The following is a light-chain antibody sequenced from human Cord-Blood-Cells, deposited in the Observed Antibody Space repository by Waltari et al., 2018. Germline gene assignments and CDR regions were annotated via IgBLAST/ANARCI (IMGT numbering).Light chain of an antibody. CDR1: SSDVGSYNL. Sequence: QSALTQPASVSGSPGQSITISCTGTSSDVGSYNLVSWYQQHPGNAPKIMIYEGSKRPSGVSNRFAGSKSGNTASLTISGLQAEDEADYYCCSYAGSSTSVFGGGTKLTVL. CDR3: CSYAGSSTSV. CDR2: EGS. V-gene: IGLV2-23*01. J-gene: IGLJ3*02.